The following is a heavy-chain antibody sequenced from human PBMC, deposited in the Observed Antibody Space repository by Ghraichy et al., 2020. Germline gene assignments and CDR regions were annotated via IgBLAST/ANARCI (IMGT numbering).Heavy chain of an antibody. J-gene: IGHJ4*02. CDR2: ISGNGGTT. Sequence: GGSLRLSCAASGFTFSGYAMSWVRQAPGKGLEWVSVISGNGGTTNYADSVKGRFTISRDNSKNTLYLQMNSLRAEDTAVYYCAKFSIESQWLVPFDYWGQGTLVTVSS. CDR3: AKFSIESQWLVPFDY. CDR1: GFTFSGYA. D-gene: IGHD6-19*01. V-gene: IGHV3-23*01.